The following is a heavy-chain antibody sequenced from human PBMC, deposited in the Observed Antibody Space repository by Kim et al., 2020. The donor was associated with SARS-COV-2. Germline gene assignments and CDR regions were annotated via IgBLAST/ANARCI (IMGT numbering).Heavy chain of an antibody. Sequence: GGSLRLSCAGSGFTFSSYSMNWVRQAPGKGLEWISYISSSGGTIYYADSVQGRFTISRDNAKNSLYLQMNSLRDEDTAVYYCARGGIAAAWGDYWGQGTLVTVSS. J-gene: IGHJ4*02. V-gene: IGHV3-48*02. D-gene: IGHD6-13*01. CDR3: ARGGIAAAWGDY. CDR2: ISSSGGTI. CDR1: GFTFSSYS.